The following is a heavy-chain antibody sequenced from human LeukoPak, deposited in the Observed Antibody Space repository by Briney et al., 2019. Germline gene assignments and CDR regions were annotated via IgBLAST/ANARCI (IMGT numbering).Heavy chain of an antibody. J-gene: IGHJ4*02. CDR2: IYYSGST. Sequence: GSLRLSCAASGFTFSSYGMSWIRQSPGKGLEWIGYIYYSGSTNYNPSHRSRVTMSVDTAKNQFSLKLNSATAADTAVYYCARDFSGSYKYWGQGTLVTVSS. D-gene: IGHD1-26*01. V-gene: IGHV4-59*12. CDR1: GFTFSSYG. CDR3: ARDFSGSYKY.